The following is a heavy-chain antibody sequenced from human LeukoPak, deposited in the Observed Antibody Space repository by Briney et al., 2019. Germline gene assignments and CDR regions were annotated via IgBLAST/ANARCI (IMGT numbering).Heavy chain of an antibody. CDR3: ARDQDGYNSPGFDY. D-gene: IGHD5-24*01. CDR1: GYTFTGYY. Sequence: ASVKVSCKASGYTFTGYYMHWVRQAPGQGLEWMGWIYPNSGGTNYAQKFQGRVTMTRDTSISTAYMELSRLRSDDTAVYYCARDQDGYNSPGFDYWGQGTLVTVSS. J-gene: IGHJ4*02. V-gene: IGHV1-2*02. CDR2: IYPNSGGT.